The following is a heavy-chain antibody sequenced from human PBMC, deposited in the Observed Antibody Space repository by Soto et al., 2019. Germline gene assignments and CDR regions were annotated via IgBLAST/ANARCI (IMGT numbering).Heavy chain of an antibody. Sequence: GGSLRLSCAASGFTFSNAWMNWVRQAPGKGLEWVGRIKSKTDGGTTDYAAPVKGRFTISRDDSKNTLYLQMNSLKTEDTAVYYCTTGGRLGGFYYYYYGMDVWGQGTTVTVSS. CDR2: IKSKTDGGTT. D-gene: IGHD3-16*01. CDR1: GFTFSNAW. CDR3: TTGGRLGGFYYYYYGMDV. J-gene: IGHJ6*02. V-gene: IGHV3-15*07.